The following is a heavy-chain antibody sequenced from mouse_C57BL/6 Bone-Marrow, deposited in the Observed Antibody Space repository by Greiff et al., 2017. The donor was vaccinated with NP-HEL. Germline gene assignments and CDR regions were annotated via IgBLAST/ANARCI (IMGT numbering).Heavy chain of an antibody. CDR1: GFNIKDDY. CDR2: LDPENGDT. CDR3: TAYYFDY. D-gene: IGHD6-5*01. J-gene: IGHJ2*01. Sequence: EVQLQQSGAELVRPGASVKLSCTASGFNIKDDYMHWVKQRPEQGLEWIGWLDPENGDTEYASKFQGKATITADTSSNTAYLQLSSLTSEDTAVYYCTAYYFDYWGQGTTLTVSS. V-gene: IGHV14-4*01.